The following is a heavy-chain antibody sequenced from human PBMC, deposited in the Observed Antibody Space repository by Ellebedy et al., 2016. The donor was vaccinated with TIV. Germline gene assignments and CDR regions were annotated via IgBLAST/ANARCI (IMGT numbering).Heavy chain of an antibody. CDR1: GYTFGSFD. CDR3: ARGKRTFLWSNY. Sequence: AASVKVSCKTSGYTFGSFDIVWVRQATGQGREWMGWMHPNSANTGYAEKFRGRITMTRDTSIDTAYMELISLRSEDTAVYYCARGKRTFLWSNYWGQGTLVTVSS. CDR2: MHPNSANT. V-gene: IGHV1-8*01. D-gene: IGHD2-21*01. J-gene: IGHJ4*02.